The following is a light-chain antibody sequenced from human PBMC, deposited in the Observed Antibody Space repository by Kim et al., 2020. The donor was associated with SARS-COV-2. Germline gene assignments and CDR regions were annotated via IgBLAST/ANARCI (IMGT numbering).Light chain of an antibody. CDR1: SSNIGGNT. V-gene: IGLV1-44*01. CDR3: STWDASLNDLI. CDR2: ADD. J-gene: IGLJ2*01. Sequence: GLRVTIACFGSSSNIGGNTVNWYQRFPGTAPKLLIYADDQRPSGVPDRFSGSKSGTSVSLAISGLQSEDEADYYCSTWDASLNDLIFGGGTQLTVL.